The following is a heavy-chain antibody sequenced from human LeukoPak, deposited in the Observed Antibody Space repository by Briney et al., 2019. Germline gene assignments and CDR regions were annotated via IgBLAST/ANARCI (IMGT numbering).Heavy chain of an antibody. CDR2: ICYSGST. J-gene: IGHJ3*02. V-gene: IGHV4-31*03. Sequence: SETLSLTCTVSGGSISSGGYYWSWIRQHPGKGLEWIGYICYSGSTYYNPSLKSRVTISVDTSKNQFSLKLSSVTAADTAVYYCARTVGATYDAFDIWGQGTMVTVSS. CDR3: ARTVGATYDAFDI. CDR1: GGSISSGGYY. D-gene: IGHD1-26*01.